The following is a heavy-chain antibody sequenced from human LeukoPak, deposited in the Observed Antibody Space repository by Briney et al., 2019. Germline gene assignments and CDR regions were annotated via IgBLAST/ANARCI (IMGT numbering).Heavy chain of an antibody. CDR2: ISYDGSNK. CDR3: ARDPTPEVSYFDY. J-gene: IGHJ4*02. Sequence: GRSLRLSCAASGFTFSSYATHWVRQAPGKGLEWVAVISYDGSNKYYADSVKGRFTISRDNSKNTLYLQMNSLRAEDTAVYYCARDPTPEVSYFDYWGQGTLVTVSS. V-gene: IGHV3-30-3*01. CDR1: GFTFSSYA.